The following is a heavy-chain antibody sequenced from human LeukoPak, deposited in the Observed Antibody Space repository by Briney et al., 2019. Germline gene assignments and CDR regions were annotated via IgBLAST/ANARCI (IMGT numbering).Heavy chain of an antibody. CDR3: AKDIQLST. CDR2: IGASGESI. D-gene: IGHD5-24*01. V-gene: IGHV3-23*01. CDR1: GFTFSVAA. J-gene: IGHJ3*01. Sequence: GGSLRLSCAASGFTFSVAAMNWVRQAPGKGLEWVPLIGASGESIYYADSVKGRFTISRDNSKNTLSLQMNSLRVEDTAMYFCAKDIQLSTWGLGTMVTVSS.